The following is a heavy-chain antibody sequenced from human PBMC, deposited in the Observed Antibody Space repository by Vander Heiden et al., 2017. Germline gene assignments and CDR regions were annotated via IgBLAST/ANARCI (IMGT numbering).Heavy chain of an antibody. CDR1: GFTFSSYW. J-gene: IGHJ2*01. D-gene: IGHD7-27*01. V-gene: IGHV3-74*01. Sequence: EVQLVESGGGLVQPGRSLRLSCAASGFTFSSYWMHWVRQAPGKGMVWVSRINSDGSNTIYADSVKGRFTISRDNAKNTLYLQMNSLRAEDTAVYYCARDWDWYFDLWGRGTLVTVSS. CDR2: INSDGSNT. CDR3: ARDWDWYFDL.